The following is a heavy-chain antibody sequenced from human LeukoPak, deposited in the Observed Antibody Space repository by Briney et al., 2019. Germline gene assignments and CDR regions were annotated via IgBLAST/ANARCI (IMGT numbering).Heavy chain of an antibody. Sequence: AESLTLFCVQSGVTRGNKGIRWGRPPQEKGLEWVASINEDGSGKFSVGSVKDRITISRDNTRNSLDLQINSLTVEDTAIYYCARDDGDVWGTGTTVTVSS. CDR2: INEDGSGK. CDR3: ARDDGDV. CDR1: GVTRGNKG. V-gene: IGHV3-7*01. J-gene: IGHJ6*04.